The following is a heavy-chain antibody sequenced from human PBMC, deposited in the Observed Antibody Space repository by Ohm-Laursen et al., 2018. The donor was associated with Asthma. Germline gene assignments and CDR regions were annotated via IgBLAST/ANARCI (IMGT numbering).Heavy chain of an antibody. V-gene: IGHV4-31*03. CDR1: GGSISSGESY. Sequence: TLSLTCTVSGGSISSGESYWTWIRQHPGKGLEYVGCIYHTGKTYYNPSLQSRLTLSVDTSKNHFSLKLNSVTAADTAVYFCARDGDYMGFDNWGQGTLVTVSS. CDR2: IYHTGKT. J-gene: IGHJ4*02. D-gene: IGHD4-17*01. CDR3: ARDGDYMGFDN.